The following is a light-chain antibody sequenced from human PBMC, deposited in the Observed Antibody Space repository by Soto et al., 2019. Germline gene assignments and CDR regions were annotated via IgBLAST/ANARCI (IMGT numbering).Light chain of an antibody. V-gene: IGLV2-23*02. Sequence: QSALTQPASVSGSPGQSITISCTGTSSDVGSYNLVSWYQQHPGKAPKLMIYEVSKRPSGVSNRFSGSKSGNTASLTISGLQVGEGVDYSGSSFAGSSIYVCGPGTKVPVL. J-gene: IGLJ1*01. CDR3: SSFAGSSIYV. CDR2: EVS. CDR1: SSDVGSYNL.